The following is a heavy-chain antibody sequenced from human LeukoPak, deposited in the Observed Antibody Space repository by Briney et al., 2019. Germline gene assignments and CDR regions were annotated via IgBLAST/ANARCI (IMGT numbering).Heavy chain of an antibody. CDR3: ARGLGGSYYGYFDY. V-gene: IGHV3-20*04. CDR1: GFTFSNYG. D-gene: IGHD1-26*01. J-gene: IGHJ4*02. CDR2: INWNGGST. Sequence: GGSLRLSCAASGFTFSNYGMSWVRQAPGKGLEWVSGINWNGGSTGYADSVKGRFTISRDNAKNSLYLQMNSLRAEDTALYYCARGLGGSYYGYFDYWGQGTLVTVSS.